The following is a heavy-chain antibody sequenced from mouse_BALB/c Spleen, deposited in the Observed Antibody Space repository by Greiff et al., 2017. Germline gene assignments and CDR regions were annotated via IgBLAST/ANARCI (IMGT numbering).Heavy chain of an antibody. D-gene: IGHD2-4*01. CDR3: ARRRDYGAVDY. J-gene: IGHJ2*01. CDR2: ISSGGGST. V-gene: IGHV5-12-1*01. CDR1: GFAFSSYD. Sequence: EVQRVESGGGLVKPGGSLKLSCAASGFAFSSYDMSWVRQTPEKRLEWVAYISSGGGSTYYPDTVKGRFTISRDNAKNTLYLQMSSLKSEDTAMYYCARRRDYGAVDYWGQGTTLTVSS.